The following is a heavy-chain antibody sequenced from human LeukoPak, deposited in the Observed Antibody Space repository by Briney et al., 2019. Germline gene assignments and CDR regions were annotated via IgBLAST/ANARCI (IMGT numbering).Heavy chain of an antibody. CDR3: TTITVTDHHDDY. CDR2: IKSKTDGGAT. V-gene: IGHV3-15*01. D-gene: IGHD4-17*01. Sequence: GGSLRLSCAVSGFTFSSYWMSWVRQAPGKGLEWVGRIKSKTDGGATDYPAPVKGRFTISRDDSKNTLHLQMNSLKTEDTAVYFCTTITVTDHHDDYWGQGTLVTVSS. CDR1: GFTFSSYW. J-gene: IGHJ4*02.